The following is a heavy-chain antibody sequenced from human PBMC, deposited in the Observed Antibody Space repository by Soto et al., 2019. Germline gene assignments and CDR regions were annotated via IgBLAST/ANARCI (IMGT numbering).Heavy chain of an antibody. Sequence: TSETLSLTCTVSGGSISSSSYYWGWIRQPPGKGLEWIGSIYYSGSTYYNPSLKSRVTISVDTSKNQFSLKLSSVTAADTAVYYCARHVRFCSGGSCHDAFDIWGQGTMVTVSS. CDR3: ARHVRFCSGGSCHDAFDI. J-gene: IGHJ3*02. CDR1: GGSISSSSYY. V-gene: IGHV4-39*01. D-gene: IGHD2-15*01. CDR2: IYYSGST.